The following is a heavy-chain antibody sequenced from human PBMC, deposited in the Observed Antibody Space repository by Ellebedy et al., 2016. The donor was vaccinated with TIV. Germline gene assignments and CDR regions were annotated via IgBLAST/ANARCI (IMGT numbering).Heavy chain of an antibody. Sequence: GSLRLSCSVSSGSIGSYFWSWIRQPPGKGLEFIGYMFNSGRTNYNPPLKSRVTMSIDTSKNQFSLTLTSVTAADTAVYYCARGFIPGTVYYLDYWGQGTLVTVSS. D-gene: IGHD6-13*01. CDR3: ARGFIPGTVYYLDY. CDR1: SGSIGSYF. CDR2: MFNSGRT. V-gene: IGHV4-59*01. J-gene: IGHJ4*02.